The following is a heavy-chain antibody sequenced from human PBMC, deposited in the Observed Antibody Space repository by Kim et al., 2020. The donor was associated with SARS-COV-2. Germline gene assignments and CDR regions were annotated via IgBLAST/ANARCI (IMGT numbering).Heavy chain of an antibody. Sequence: ASVKVSCKASGYTFTGYYMHWVRQAPGQGLEWMGRINPNSGGTNYAQKFQGRVTMTRDTSISTAYMELSRLRSDDTAVYYCATRGHYYDSSGYYGDYWGQGTLVTVSS. CDR2: INPNSGGT. J-gene: IGHJ4*02. CDR1: GYTFTGYY. CDR3: ATRGHYYDSSGYYGDY. D-gene: IGHD3-22*01. V-gene: IGHV1-2*06.